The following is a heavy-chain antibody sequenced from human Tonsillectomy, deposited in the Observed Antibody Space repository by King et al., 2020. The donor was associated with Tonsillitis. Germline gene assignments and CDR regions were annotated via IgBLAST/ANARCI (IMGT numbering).Heavy chain of an antibody. D-gene: IGHD2-2*01. CDR3: ARHGRLVPAATSNWFDP. V-gene: IGHV5-10-1*03. CDR1: GYSFTSYW. J-gene: IGHJ5*02. Sequence: VQLVESGAEVKKPGESLRISCKGSGYSFTSYWISWVRQMPGKGLEWMGRIDPSDSYTNYSPSFQGHVTISADKSISTTYLQWSSLKASDTAMYYCARHGRLVPAATSNWFDPWGQGTLVTVSS. CDR2: IDPSDSYT.